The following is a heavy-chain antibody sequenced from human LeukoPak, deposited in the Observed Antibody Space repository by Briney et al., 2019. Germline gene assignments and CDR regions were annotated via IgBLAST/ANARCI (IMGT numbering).Heavy chain of an antibody. CDR3: ASQRSYSGSYVTFDF. J-gene: IGHJ4*02. CDR2: ISSSGGNT. D-gene: IGHD1-26*01. Sequence: PGGSLRLSCAASGFTFSSYAMSWVRQAPGKGLEWVSCISSSGGNTYYAESAKGRFTISRDNSKDTLYLQMNSLRAEDTAVYYCASQRSYSGSYVTFDFWGQGTLVTVSS. CDR1: GFTFSSYA. V-gene: IGHV3-23*01.